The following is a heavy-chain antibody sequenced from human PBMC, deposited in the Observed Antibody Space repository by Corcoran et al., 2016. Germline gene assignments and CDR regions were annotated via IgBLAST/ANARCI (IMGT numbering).Heavy chain of an antibody. CDR2: INPNSGGP. V-gene: IGHV1-2*02. D-gene: IGHD2-2*01. J-gene: IGHJ5*02. CDR1: GYTFTGYY. Sequence: QVQLVQSGAEVKKPGASVKVSCKASGYTFTGYYMHWVRPAPGQGLEWMGWINPNSGGPNYAQKFQGRVTMTRDTSISTAYMELSRLRSDDTAVYYCARSRGYCSSTSCSRYWFDPWGQGTLVTVSS. CDR3: ARSRGYCSSTSCSRYWFDP.